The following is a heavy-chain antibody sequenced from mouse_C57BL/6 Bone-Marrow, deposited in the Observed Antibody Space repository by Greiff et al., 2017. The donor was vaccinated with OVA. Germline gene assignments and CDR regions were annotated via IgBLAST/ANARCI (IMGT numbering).Heavy chain of an antibody. CDR2: IDPSDSYT. Sequence: QVQLQQPGAELVKPGASVKLSCKASGYTFTSYWMQWVKQRPGQGLEWIGEIDPSDSYTNYNQKFKGKATLTVDTSSSTAYMQLSSLTSEDSAVYYCARDYYGPYAMDYWGPGTSVTVSS. CDR3: ARDYYGPYAMDY. D-gene: IGHD1-2*01. CDR1: GYTFTSYW. V-gene: IGHV1-50*01. J-gene: IGHJ4*01.